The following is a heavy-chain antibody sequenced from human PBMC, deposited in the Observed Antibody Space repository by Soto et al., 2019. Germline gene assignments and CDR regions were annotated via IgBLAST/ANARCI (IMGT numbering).Heavy chain of an antibody. CDR3: ARVGPYCGGDCYSPPP. J-gene: IGHJ5*02. V-gene: IGHV4-38-2*02. CDR2: IYHSGST. D-gene: IGHD2-21*02. Sequence: SETLSLTCTISGYSIRNGYYWGWIRQPPGKGLEWIGTIYHSGSTYYNPSLKSRVTISVDASENHFSLKLSSVTAADTAVYYCARVGPYCGGDCYSPPPWGQGTLVTVSS. CDR1: GYSIRNGYY.